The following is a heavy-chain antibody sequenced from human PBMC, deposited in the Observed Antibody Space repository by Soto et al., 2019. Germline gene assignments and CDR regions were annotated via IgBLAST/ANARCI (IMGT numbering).Heavy chain of an antibody. D-gene: IGHD1-26*01. V-gene: IGHV3-74*01. J-gene: IGHJ4*02. Sequence: GGSLRLSCAAFGFTFSSSWMHWVRQAPGKGLVWVSRINSAGTIATYAGSVKGRFTISRDNAKNTLYLQMNSLRGEDSAVYYCAMDVGGTFWGQGTRVTVSS. CDR3: AMDVGGTF. CDR2: INSAGTIA. CDR1: GFTFSSSW.